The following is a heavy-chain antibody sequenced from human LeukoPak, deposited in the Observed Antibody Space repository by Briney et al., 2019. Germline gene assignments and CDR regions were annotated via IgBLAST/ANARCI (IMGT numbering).Heavy chain of an antibody. CDR3: ARAPRFYYYGMDV. CDR2: IYYSGST. Sequence: SETLSLTCAVSGGSISSYYWSWVRQPPGKGLEWIGYIYYSGSTNYNPSLKSRVTISVDTSKNQFSLKLSSVTAADTAVYYCARAPRFYYYGMDVWGQGTTVTVSS. CDR1: GGSISSYY. V-gene: IGHV4-59*12. J-gene: IGHJ6*02. D-gene: IGHD4-17*01.